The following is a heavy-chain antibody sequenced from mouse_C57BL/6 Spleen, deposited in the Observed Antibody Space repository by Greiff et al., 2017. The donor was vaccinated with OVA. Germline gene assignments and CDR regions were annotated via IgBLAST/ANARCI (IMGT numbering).Heavy chain of an antibody. J-gene: IGHJ4*01. D-gene: IGHD3-2*02. CDR3: ARGKGSSGPFYAMDY. V-gene: IGHV1-50*01. CDR1: GYTFTSYW. CDR2: IDPSDSYT. Sequence: QVQLQQSGAELVKPGASVKLSCKASGYTFTSYWMQWVKQRPGQGLEWIGEIDPSDSYTNYNQKFKGKATLTVDTSSSTAYMQLSSLTSEDSAVYYCARGKGSSGPFYAMDYWGQGTSVTVSS.